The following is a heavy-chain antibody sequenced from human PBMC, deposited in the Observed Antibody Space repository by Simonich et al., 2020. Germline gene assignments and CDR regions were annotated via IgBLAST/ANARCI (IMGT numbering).Heavy chain of an antibody. J-gene: IGHJ3*02. CDR1: GFTFSSYA. CDR3: AKDLGERITMIVVVIDAFDI. CDR2: ISGSGGST. D-gene: IGHD3-22*01. Sequence: GGGLVQPGGSLRLSCAASGFTFSSYAMSWVRQAPGKGLEWVSAISGSGGSTYYADSVQGRFTISRDNSKNTLYLKMNSLRAEDTAVYYCAKDLGERITMIVVVIDAFDIWGQGTMVTVSS. V-gene: IGHV3-23*01.